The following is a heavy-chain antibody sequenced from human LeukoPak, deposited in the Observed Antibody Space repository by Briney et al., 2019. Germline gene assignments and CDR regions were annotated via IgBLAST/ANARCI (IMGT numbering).Heavy chain of an antibody. D-gene: IGHD6-19*01. Sequence: GGSLRLSCVGSGFAFRSHAMSWVRQAPEKGLEFVSGIYENGGTTYYADSVKGRFSISRDNSKNTLYLQANSLRAEDTAVYYCARGRPLLYSSGCSSDYWGQGALVTVSS. CDR1: GFAFRSHA. CDR3: ARGRPLLYSSGCSSDY. CDR2: IYENGGTT. J-gene: IGHJ4*02. V-gene: IGHV3-23*01.